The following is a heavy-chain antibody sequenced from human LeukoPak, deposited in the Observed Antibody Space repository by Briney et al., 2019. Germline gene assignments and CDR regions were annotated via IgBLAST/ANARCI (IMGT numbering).Heavy chain of an antibody. CDR3: ARDRIAARPGDYYYYGMDV. D-gene: IGHD6-6*01. CDR2: IYSGGST. V-gene: IGHV3-53*01. CDR1: GFTVSSNY. J-gene: IGHJ6*02. Sequence: GGSLRLSCAASGFTVSSNYMSWVRQAPGKGLEGVSVIYSGGSTYYADSVKGRFTISRDNSKNTLYLQMNSLRAEDTAVYYCARDRIAARPGDYYYYGMDVWGQGTTVTVSS.